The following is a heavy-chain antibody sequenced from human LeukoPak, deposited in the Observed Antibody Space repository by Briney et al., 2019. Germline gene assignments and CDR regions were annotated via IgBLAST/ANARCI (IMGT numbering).Heavy chain of an antibody. V-gene: IGHV3-21*01. J-gene: IGHJ6*03. CDR2: ISDISTYI. Sequence: GGSLRLSCAASGFIFSTYSINWVRQAPGKGLEWVSSISDISTYIYYIDSVKGRFTISRDNAKNSLYLQMNSLRVEDTAVYYCARGGSYMDVWGKGTTVTVSS. CDR1: GFIFSTYS. CDR3: ARGGSYMDV.